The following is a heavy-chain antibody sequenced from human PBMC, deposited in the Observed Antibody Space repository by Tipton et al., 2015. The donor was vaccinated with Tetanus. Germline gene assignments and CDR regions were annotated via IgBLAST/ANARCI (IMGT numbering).Heavy chain of an antibody. V-gene: IGHV3-23*01. CDR2: ISASGRNT. CDR1: GFTFSNYA. J-gene: IGHJ4*02. D-gene: IGHD5-18*01. CDR3: ARWLEGGIADLDY. Sequence: GSLRLSCAASGFTFSNYAMIWVRQAPGKGLEWVSAISASGRNTYYADSVKGRFTSSRDNSKNIHYLEMSSLRAEDTAVYYCARWLEGGIADLDYWGQGALVAVSS.